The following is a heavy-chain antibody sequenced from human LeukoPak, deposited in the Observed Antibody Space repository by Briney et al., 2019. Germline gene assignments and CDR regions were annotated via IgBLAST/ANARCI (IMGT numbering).Heavy chain of an antibody. J-gene: IGHJ4*02. CDR2: IYHSGST. CDR3: ARDLGSGSNY. Sequence: SETLSLTCTVSGGSISSYYWSWIRQPAGKGLEWIGSIYHSGSTYYNPSLKSRVTISVDTSKNQFSLKLSSVTAADTAVYYCARDLGSGSNYWGQGTLVTVSS. D-gene: IGHD6-19*01. V-gene: IGHV4-4*07. CDR1: GGSISSYY.